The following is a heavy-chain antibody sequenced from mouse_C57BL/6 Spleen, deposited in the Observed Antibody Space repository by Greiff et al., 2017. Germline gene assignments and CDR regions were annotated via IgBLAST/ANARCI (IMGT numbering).Heavy chain of an antibody. Sequence: VQLQQSGPELVKPGASVKISCKASGYSFTGYYMNWVKQSPEKSLEWIGEINPSTGGTTYNQKFKAKATLTVDKSSSTAYMQLKSLTSEDSAVYYCARGEMGSWFAYWGQGTLVTVSA. J-gene: IGHJ3*01. V-gene: IGHV1-42*01. CDR3: ARGEMGSWFAY. CDR1: GYSFTGYY. CDR2: INPSTGGT.